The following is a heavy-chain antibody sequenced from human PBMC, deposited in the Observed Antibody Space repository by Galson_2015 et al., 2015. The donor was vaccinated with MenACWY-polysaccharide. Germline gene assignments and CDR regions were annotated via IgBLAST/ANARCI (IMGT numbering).Heavy chain of an antibody. CDR3: ARAPTPYCSSTSCFNKYAFDI. Sequence: ETLSLTCTVSGDSISSRSYHWGWIRQPPGKGLEWIGIIYYRGNTYYNPSLEIRVTISVDTSKNQFSLKLSSVTAADTALYYCARAPTPYCSSTSCFNKYAFDIWGQGTMVTVSS. J-gene: IGHJ3*02. D-gene: IGHD2-2*01. CDR2: IYYRGNT. CDR1: GDSISSRSYH. V-gene: IGHV4-39*01.